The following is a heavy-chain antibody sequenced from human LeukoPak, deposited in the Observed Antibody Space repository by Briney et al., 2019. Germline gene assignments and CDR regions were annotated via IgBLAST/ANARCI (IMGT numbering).Heavy chain of an antibody. J-gene: IGHJ3*02. D-gene: IGHD6-13*01. CDR1: GFTFSSYG. Sequence: PGRSQRLSCAASGFTFSSYGMHWVRQAPGKGLEWVAVISYDGSNKYYADSVKGRFTISRDNSKNTLYLQMNSLRAEDTAVYYCAKGRSSWPFDAFDIWGQGTMVTVSS. CDR2: ISYDGSNK. CDR3: AKGRSSWPFDAFDI. V-gene: IGHV3-30*18.